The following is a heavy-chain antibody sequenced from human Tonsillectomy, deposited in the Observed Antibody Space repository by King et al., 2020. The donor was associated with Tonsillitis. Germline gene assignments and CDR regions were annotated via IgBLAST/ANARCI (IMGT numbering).Heavy chain of an antibody. CDR2: INSDGSST. Sequence: VQLVESGGGLVQPGGSLRLSCAASGFTFSSYWMHWVRQAPGKGLVWVSRINSDGSSTSYADSVKGRFTISRDNAKNMLYLQMNSLRAEDTAVYYCARGTYYDFWSGYYGVDYWGQGTLVTVSS. J-gene: IGHJ4*02. CDR3: ARGTYYDFWSGYYGVDY. CDR1: GFTFSSYW. V-gene: IGHV3-74*01. D-gene: IGHD3-3*01.